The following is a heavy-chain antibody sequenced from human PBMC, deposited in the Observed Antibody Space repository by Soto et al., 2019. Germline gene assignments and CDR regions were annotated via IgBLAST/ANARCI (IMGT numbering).Heavy chain of an antibody. J-gene: IGHJ6*02. CDR3: ARDHYYGMDV. CDR1: GGSISSYY. CDR2: IYYSGST. Sequence: LSLTCTVSGGSISSYYWSWIRQPPRKGLEWIGYIYYSGSTNYNPSLKSRVTISVDTSKNQFSLKLSSVTAADTAVYYCARDHYYGMDVWGQGTTVTVSS. V-gene: IGHV4-59*01.